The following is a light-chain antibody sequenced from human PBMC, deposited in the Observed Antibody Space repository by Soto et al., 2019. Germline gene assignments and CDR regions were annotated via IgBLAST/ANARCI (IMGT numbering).Light chain of an antibody. CDR3: NSFRVSHLYV. CDR2: EVT. J-gene: IGLJ1*01. CDR1: STDAGGYNA. V-gene: IGLV2-14*01. Sequence: QSVLGQPASVSGSPGQTVTISCTGTSTDAGGYNAVSWYQHHPGKAPKLIIYEVTHRPSGVSDRFSASKSGNTASLTISGLQAEDEADYYCNSFRVSHLYVFGTGTRSPS.